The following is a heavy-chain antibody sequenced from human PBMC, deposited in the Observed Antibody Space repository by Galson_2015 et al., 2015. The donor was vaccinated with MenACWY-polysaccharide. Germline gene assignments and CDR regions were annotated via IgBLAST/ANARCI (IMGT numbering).Heavy chain of an antibody. D-gene: IGHD6-19*01. J-gene: IGHJ4*02. CDR2: IYPGDSDT. CDR3: ARRWTGFGSGWIDS. CDR1: GHSFSSHW. Sequence: QSGAEVKKPGESLQISCKDSGHSFSSHWIGWVRQVPGKGLEWMGIIYPGDSDTRYSPSFQGQVTISADKSLNTAYLQWNSLKASDTAIYYCARRWTGFGSGWIDSWGQGTLVTVSS. V-gene: IGHV5-51*03.